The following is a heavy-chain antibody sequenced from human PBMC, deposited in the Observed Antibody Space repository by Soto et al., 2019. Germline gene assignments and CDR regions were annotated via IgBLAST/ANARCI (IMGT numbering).Heavy chain of an antibody. Sequence: QVQLVQSGAEVTKPGASVKISCKASGYTFTSYAMHWVRQAPGQGLEWMAWINGVNGKTKYSQKFQGRVTITRDTSASTAYMELSSLMSEDTGVYYCARVALAGTTDFDYWGQGTLVTVSS. CDR3: ARVALAGTTDFDY. V-gene: IGHV1-3*01. CDR2: INGVNGKT. J-gene: IGHJ4*02. D-gene: IGHD1-1*01. CDR1: GYTFTSYA.